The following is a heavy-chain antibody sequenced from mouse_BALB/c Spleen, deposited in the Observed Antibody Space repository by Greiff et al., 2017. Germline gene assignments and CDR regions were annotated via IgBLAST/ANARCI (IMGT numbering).Heavy chain of an antibody. CDR2: ISYDGSN. CDR3: AREGAYYRYDWFAY. CDR1: GYSITSCYF. V-gene: IGHV3-6*02. J-gene: IGHJ3*01. D-gene: IGHD2-14*01. Sequence: EVQLQESGPGLVKPSQSLSLTCSVTGYSITSCYFWNWIRQLPGNKLEWMGYISYDGSNNYNPSLKNRISITRDTSKNQFFLKLNSVTTEDTATYYCAREGAYYRYDWFAYWGQGTLVTVSA.